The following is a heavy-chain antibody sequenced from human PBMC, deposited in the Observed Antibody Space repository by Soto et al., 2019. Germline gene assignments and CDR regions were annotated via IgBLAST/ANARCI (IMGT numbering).Heavy chain of an antibody. Sequence: SETLSLTCTVSGGSISSYYWSWIRQPPGKGLEWIGYIYYSGSTNYNPSLTSRVTISVDTSKNHFSLKLSSVTAADTAVYYCARERVATIQGVFDYWGQGTLVTVSS. V-gene: IGHV4-59*01. J-gene: IGHJ4*02. D-gene: IGHD5-12*01. CDR1: GGSISSYY. CDR2: IYYSGST. CDR3: ARERVATIQGVFDY.